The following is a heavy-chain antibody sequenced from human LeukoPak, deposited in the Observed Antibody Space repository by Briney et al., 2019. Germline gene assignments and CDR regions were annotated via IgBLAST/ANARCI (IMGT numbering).Heavy chain of an antibody. Sequence: PSETLSLTCTVSDGSISSYYWSWIRQPAGQGLEWIGRIYATGRTDYNPSLESRVRMSVDKSKNLFSLRLSAVTAADTAVYYCARDYSIRGIGDDFEIWGQGTVVTVSS. CDR1: DGSISSYY. CDR2: IYATGRT. V-gene: IGHV4-4*07. CDR3: ARDYSIRGIGDDFEI. J-gene: IGHJ3*02. D-gene: IGHD6-13*01.